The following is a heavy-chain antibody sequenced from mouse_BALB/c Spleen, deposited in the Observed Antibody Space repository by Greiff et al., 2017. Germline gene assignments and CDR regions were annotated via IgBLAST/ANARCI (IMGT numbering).Heavy chain of an antibody. V-gene: IGHV14-1*02. D-gene: IGHD4-1*01. Sequence: VQLQQSGAELVRPGALVKLSCKASGFNIKDYYMHWVKQRPEQGLEWIGWIDPENGNTIYDPKFQGKASITADTSSNTAYLQISSLTSEDTAVYYCARITGNAYWGQGTLVTVSA. CDR3: ARITGNAY. CDR1: GFNIKDYY. J-gene: IGHJ3*01. CDR2: IDPENGNT.